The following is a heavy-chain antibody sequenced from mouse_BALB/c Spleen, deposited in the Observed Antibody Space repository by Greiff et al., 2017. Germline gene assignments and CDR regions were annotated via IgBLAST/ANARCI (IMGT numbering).Heavy chain of an antibody. CDR3: ARPLYDDAMDY. J-gene: IGHJ4*01. Sequence: EVKLQESGPGLVKPSQSLSLTCTVTGYSITSDYAWNWIRQFPGNKLEWMGYISYSGSTSYNPSLKSRISITRDTSKNQFFLQLNSVTTEDTATYYCARPLYDDAMDYWGQGTSVTVSS. CDR1: GYSITSDYA. V-gene: IGHV3-2*02. CDR2: ISYSGST. D-gene: IGHD2-12*01.